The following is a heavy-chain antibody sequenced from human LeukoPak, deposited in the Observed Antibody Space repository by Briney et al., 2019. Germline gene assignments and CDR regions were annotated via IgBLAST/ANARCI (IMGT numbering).Heavy chain of an antibody. CDR1: GSTFSSYE. D-gene: IGHD1-26*01. CDR2: ISSSGSTI. Sequence: PGGSLRLSCAVSGSTFSSYEMNWVRQAPGKGLEWVSYISSSGSTIYYADSVKGRFTNSRDNAKNSLNLQMNSLRADDTDVYYGARLGYSGSYFDYWGQGTLVTVSS. CDR3: ARLGYSGSYFDY. J-gene: IGHJ4*02. V-gene: IGHV3-48*03.